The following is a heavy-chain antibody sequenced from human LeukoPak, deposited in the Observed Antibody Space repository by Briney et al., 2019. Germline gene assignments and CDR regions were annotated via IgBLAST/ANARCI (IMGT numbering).Heavy chain of an antibody. Sequence: SETLSLTCSVSGGSFTGGGYYWSWIRQHAGKGLEWIGFASYSGGTYYNPSLMSRITISVDRSQNQFSLRMRDVTAADTAVYFCATAEWEYFYFDSWGQGALVAVSS. D-gene: IGHD1-26*01. CDR1: GGSFTGGGYY. J-gene: IGHJ4*02. CDR2: ASYSGGT. CDR3: ATAEWEYFYFDS. V-gene: IGHV4-31*03.